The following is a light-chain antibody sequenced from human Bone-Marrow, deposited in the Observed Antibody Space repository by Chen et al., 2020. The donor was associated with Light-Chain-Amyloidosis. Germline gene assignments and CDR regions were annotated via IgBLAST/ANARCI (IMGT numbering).Light chain of an antibody. CDR1: QSLLHSNGYNY. CDR2: LGS. CDR3: MQALQTPRT. Sequence: DIVVTQSPLSLPVTPGEPASISCRSSQSLLHSNGYNYLDWYVQKPGQSPQVLISLGSNRASGVPDRFSGSGSGTDFTLKISRVEAEDFGVYYCMQALQTPRTFGPGTRLEIK. J-gene: IGKJ5*01. V-gene: IGKV2-28*01.